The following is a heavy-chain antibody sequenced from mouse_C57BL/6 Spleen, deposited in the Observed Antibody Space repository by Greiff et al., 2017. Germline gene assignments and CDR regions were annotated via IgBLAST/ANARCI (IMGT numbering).Heavy chain of an antibody. Sequence: VQLKESGGGLVQPGGSLSLSCAASGFTFTDYYMSWVRQPPGKALEWLGFIRNKANGCTTEYNASVKGRFTISRDKSQSILYLQMNALRAEDSATYYCARLYGNYVWYFDVWGTGTTVTVSS. CDR3: ARLYGNYVWYFDV. V-gene: IGHV7-3*01. J-gene: IGHJ1*03. D-gene: IGHD2-1*01. CDR2: IRNKANGCTT. CDR1: GFTFTDYY.